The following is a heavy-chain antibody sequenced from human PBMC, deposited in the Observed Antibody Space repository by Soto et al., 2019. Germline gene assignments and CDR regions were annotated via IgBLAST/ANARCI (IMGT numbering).Heavy chain of an antibody. CDR3: ARGDYYDSIGYRGDSFDY. CDR2: IYYSGST. J-gene: IGHJ4*02. V-gene: IGHV4-59*01. CDR1: GGSISTYY. Sequence: QVQLQESGPGLVKPSETLSLTCTVSGGSISTYYWSWIRQPPGKGLEWIGYIYYSGSTNYNPSLTSRVTIAVDTSKNQFSLQLSSVTAADTAVYYCARGDYYDSIGYRGDSFDYWGQGTLVTVSS. D-gene: IGHD3-22*01.